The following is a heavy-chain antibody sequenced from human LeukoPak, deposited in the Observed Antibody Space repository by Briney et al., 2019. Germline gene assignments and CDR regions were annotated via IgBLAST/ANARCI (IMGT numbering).Heavy chain of an antibody. D-gene: IGHD6-13*01. J-gene: IGHJ4*02. CDR3: AREGGSSSWYDY. V-gene: IGHV1-46*04. CDR2: INPSGGST. Sequence: ASVKVSFKASGYTFTSYYMHWVRQAPGQGLAWMGTINPSGGSTSYAQRLQGRVTMTRDTSTSTVFMEMSSLRSEDTAVYYCAREGGSSSWYDYWGQGTLVTVSS. CDR1: GYTFTSYY.